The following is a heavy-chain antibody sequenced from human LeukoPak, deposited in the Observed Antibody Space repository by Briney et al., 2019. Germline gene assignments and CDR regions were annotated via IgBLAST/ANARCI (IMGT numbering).Heavy chain of an antibody. D-gene: IGHD1-26*01. V-gene: IGHV2-5*02. CDR3: AHRPGWEFVSHAFDI. CDR2: IYWDDDQ. J-gene: IGHJ3*02. CDR1: GFSLGTRGGG. Sequence: ESGPTLVEPPQALALTCTFPGFSLGTRGGGVGWIRQPPGKALEWLALIYWDDDQRYSPSLKSRLTITQDTSKNQVVLTMTNMDPVDTATYYCAHRPGWEFVSHAFDIWGLGTVVTVSS.